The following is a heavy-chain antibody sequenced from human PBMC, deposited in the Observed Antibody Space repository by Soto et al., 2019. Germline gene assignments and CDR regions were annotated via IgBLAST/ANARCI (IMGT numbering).Heavy chain of an antibody. V-gene: IGHV3-30-3*01. J-gene: IGHJ6*02. Sequence: LRLSCAASGFTFSSYNMHWVRQAPGKGLEWMVVISYDGINKYYADSVKGRFTISRDNSKNTLYLQMNSLRAEDTAVYYCAREVYSISLPYCYYYYGMDVWGQGTTVTVSS. CDR2: ISYDGINK. D-gene: IGHD6-6*01. CDR1: GFTFSSYN. CDR3: AREVYSISLPYCYYYYGMDV.